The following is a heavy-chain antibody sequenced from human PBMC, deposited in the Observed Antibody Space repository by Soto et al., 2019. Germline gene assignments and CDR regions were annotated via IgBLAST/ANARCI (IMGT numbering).Heavy chain of an antibody. CDR1: GGPFSGSY. D-gene: IGHD3-16*01. V-gene: IGHV4-34*01. Sequence: QVQLQQWGAGLLKPSETLSLSCDVYGGPFSGSYWSWIRQPPGKGLEWIGEINDSGSTNYNPSLKSRVTISVETSKSHFSLKLNTVSAAEPALYVRATGGETEHYLGQVTLVTVSS. CDR2: INDSGST. CDR3: ATGGETEHY. J-gene: IGHJ4*02.